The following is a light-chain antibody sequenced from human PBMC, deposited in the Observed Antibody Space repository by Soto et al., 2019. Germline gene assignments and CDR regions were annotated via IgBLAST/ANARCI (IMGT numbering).Light chain of an antibody. CDR1: SSNIGSYT. CDR2: SYG. V-gene: IGLV1-44*01. CDR3: AVWDDSLNVVV. Sequence: SVLTQPPSASGTPGQRVTISCSGSSSNIGSYTVNWYQQLPGTAPKLLIYSYGRRPSGVPDRFSASKSGTSASLAISGLQSEDEADYFCAVWDDSLNVVVFGGGTKLTVL. J-gene: IGLJ2*01.